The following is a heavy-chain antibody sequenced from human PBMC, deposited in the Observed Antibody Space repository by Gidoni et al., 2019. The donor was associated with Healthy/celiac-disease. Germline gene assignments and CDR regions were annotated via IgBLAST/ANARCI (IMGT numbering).Heavy chain of an antibody. CDR2: IYYSGST. V-gene: IGHV4-39*01. CDR3: ARLGSYCSSTSCYVGAMGY. CDR1: GGSISSSSYY. D-gene: IGHD2-2*01. J-gene: IGHJ4*02. Sequence: QLQLQESGPGLVKPSETLSLTCTVSGGSISSSSYYWGWIRQPPGKGLEWIGSIYYSGSTSYNPSLKRRVTISVDTSKNQFSLKLSSVTAADTAVYYCARLGSYCSSTSCYVGAMGYWGQGTLVTVSS.